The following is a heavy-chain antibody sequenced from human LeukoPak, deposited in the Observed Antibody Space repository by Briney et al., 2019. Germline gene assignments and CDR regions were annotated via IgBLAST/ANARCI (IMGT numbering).Heavy chain of an antibody. J-gene: IGHJ4*02. CDR1: GGSISSGDYY. CDR2: IYYSGST. D-gene: IGHD2-2*01. CDR3: ARAVRYCSSTSCQWVDY. V-gene: IGHV4-30-4*01. Sequence: PSETQSLTCTVSGGSISSGDYYWSWIRQPPGKGLEWIGYIYYSGSTYYNPSLKSRVTISVDTSKNQFSLKLSSVTAADTAVYYCARAVRYCSSTSCQWVDYWGQGTLVTVSS.